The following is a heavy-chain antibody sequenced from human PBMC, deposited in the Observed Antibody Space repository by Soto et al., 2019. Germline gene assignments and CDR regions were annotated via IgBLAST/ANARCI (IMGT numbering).Heavy chain of an antibody. J-gene: IGHJ4*02. CDR3: ARDPRARRDNWNNSPYY. V-gene: IGHV3-30*04. CDR1: GFTFSSYA. D-gene: IGHD1-20*01. Sequence: QVQLVESGGGVVQSGRSLRLSCAASGFTFSSYAMHWVRQAPGKGLEWVALVSFDGRTEYYADSVKGRFTISRDNSKNTLHLQMNSLRPGDTAVYYCARDPRARRDNWNNSPYYWGQGTLVTVSS. CDR2: VSFDGRTE.